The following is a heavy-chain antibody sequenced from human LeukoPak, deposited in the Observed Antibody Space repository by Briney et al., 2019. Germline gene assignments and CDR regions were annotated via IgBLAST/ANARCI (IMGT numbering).Heavy chain of an antibody. CDR3: ARVTSPYVFDI. Sequence: PGGSLRLSCAASGFTFSDYYMSWIRQAPGKGLEWVSYISSSGSTIYYADSVKGRFTMSRDNAKNSQYLQMNSLRAEDTAVYYCARVTSPYVFDIWGQGTMVTVSS. CDR2: ISSSGSTI. V-gene: IGHV3-11*04. J-gene: IGHJ3*02. CDR1: GFTFSDYY. D-gene: IGHD3-3*01.